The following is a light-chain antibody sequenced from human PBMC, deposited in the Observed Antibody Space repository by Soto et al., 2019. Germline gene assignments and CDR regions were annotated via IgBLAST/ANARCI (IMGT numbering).Light chain of an antibody. V-gene: IGKV2-30*02. J-gene: IGKJ5*01. CDR3: MQGTHWPIT. CDR2: KVS. Sequence: IVLTQSPLSLPVTPGEPASISCRSSHSLLHTNGTNYLHWFQQRPGRSPRRLIYKVSNRDSGVPARFSGSGSGTDFALKISRVEAEDVGVYYCMQGTHWPITFGQGTRLEIK. CDR1: HSLLHTNGTNY.